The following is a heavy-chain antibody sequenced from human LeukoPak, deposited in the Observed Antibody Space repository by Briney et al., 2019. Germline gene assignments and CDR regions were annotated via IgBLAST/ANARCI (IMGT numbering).Heavy chain of an antibody. Sequence: GGSLRLSCAASGFTFSSYAMSWVRQAPGKGLKWVSAISGSGGSTYYADSVKGRFTISRDNSKNTLYLQMNSLRAEDTAVYYCAKDHIHFGVALNWFDPWGQGTLVTVSS. CDR1: GFTFSSYA. J-gene: IGHJ5*02. D-gene: IGHD3-3*01. V-gene: IGHV3-23*01. CDR2: ISGSGGST. CDR3: AKDHIHFGVALNWFDP.